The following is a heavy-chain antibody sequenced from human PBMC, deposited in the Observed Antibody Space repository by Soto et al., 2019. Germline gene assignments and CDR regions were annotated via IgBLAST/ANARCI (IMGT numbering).Heavy chain of an antibody. J-gene: IGHJ6*02. CDR2: IRSKAYGGTT. CDR1: GFTFGDYA. Sequence: LRLSCTASGFTFGDYAMSWVRQAPGKGLEWVGFIRSKAYGGTTEYAASVKGRFTISRDDSKSIAYLQMNSLKTEDTAVYYCTRDPGIAAAGTSYHYYGMDVWGQGTTVTVSS. CDR3: TRDPGIAAAGTSYHYYGMDV. V-gene: IGHV3-49*04. D-gene: IGHD6-13*01.